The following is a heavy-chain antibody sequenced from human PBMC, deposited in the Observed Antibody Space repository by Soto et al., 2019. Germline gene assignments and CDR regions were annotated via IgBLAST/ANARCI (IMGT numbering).Heavy chain of an antibody. CDR3: ARVHTAITDS. CDR2: IYYSGSP. V-gene: IGHV4-61*01. Sequence: SETLSHTCTGSGGSVSSGSYYWSWIRQPPGKGLEWIGYIYYSGSPNYNPSLKSRVTISVDTSKNHFSLKLSSVTAADTAVYYCARVHTAITDSWGQRTMLPVSS. CDR1: GGSVSSGSYY. D-gene: IGHD1-20*01. J-gene: IGHJ5*01.